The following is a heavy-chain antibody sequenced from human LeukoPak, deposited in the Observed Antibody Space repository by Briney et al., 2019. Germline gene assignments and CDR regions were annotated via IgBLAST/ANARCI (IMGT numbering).Heavy chain of an antibody. CDR2: IYYSGST. Sequence: PSETLSLTRTVSGGSISSYYWSWIRQPPGKGLEWIGYIYYSGSTNYNPSLKSRVTISVDTSKNQFSLKLSSVTAADTAVYYCARVSEWELDYWGQGTLVTVSS. CDR1: GGSISSYY. J-gene: IGHJ4*02. D-gene: IGHD1-26*01. V-gene: IGHV4-59*01. CDR3: ARVSEWELDY.